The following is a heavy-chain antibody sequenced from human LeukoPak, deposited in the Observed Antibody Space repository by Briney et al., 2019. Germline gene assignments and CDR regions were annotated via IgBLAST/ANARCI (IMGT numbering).Heavy chain of an antibody. Sequence: AASVKVSCKASGYTFTTYYMHWVRQAPGQGLEWMAMINPSGGSTNYAQKFQGRVTMTRDTSTSTAYMELSSLRSGDTALYYCARGGSEQLSPPFDSWGQGTLVTVSS. CDR3: ARGGSEQLSPPFDS. CDR2: INPSGGST. CDR1: GYTFTTYY. V-gene: IGHV1-46*01. J-gene: IGHJ4*02. D-gene: IGHD3-10*01.